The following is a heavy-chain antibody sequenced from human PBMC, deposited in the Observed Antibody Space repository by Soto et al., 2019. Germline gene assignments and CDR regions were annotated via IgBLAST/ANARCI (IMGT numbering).Heavy chain of an antibody. Sequence: SETLSLTCTVSDGSISSYYWTWIRQPALKVLEWIGRIYDSGSTNYNPSLKSRVTLSVDRAKKNFSLKLTSVTAADTAVYYCERAEYFYESSGYYAATIFDHWGHGVLVTVSS. CDR3: ERAEYFYESSGYYAATIFDH. J-gene: IGHJ4*01. CDR1: DGSISSYY. CDR2: IYDSGST. V-gene: IGHV4-4*07. D-gene: IGHD3-22*01.